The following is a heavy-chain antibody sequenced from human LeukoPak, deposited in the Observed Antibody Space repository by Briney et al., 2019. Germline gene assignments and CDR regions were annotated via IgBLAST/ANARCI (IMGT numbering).Heavy chain of an antibody. V-gene: IGHV3-9*01. Sequence: GRSLRLSCAASGFTFDDYAMHWVRQAPGKGLEWVSGISWNSGSIGYADSVKGRFTISRDNAKNSLYLQMNSLRAEDTAVYYCARLGSYYFYYYYYMDVWGKGTTVTISS. J-gene: IGHJ6*03. CDR3: ARLGSYYFYYYYYMDV. D-gene: IGHD1-26*01. CDR2: ISWNSGSI. CDR1: GFTFDDYA.